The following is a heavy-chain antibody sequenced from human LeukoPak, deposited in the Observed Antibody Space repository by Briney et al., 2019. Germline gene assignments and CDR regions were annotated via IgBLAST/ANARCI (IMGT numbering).Heavy chain of an antibody. CDR2: IKHSGST. Sequence: SETLSLTCAVYGGSFNGYDWSWIRQPPGKGLEWVGEIKHSGSTNYNPSLKSRVTISVDASANHLSLRLSSVTAADTAVYYCGRKIPRTRVGFDPWGQGTLVTVSS. CDR1: GGSFNGYD. J-gene: IGHJ5*02. V-gene: IGHV4-34*01. CDR3: GRKIPRTRVGFDP. D-gene: IGHD1-7*01.